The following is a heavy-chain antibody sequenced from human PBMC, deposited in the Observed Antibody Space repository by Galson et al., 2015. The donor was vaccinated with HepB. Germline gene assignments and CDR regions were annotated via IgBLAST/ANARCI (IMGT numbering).Heavy chain of an antibody. D-gene: IGHD6-13*01. Sequence: SVKVSCKASGYTFTSYGISWVRQAPGQGLEWMGWISAYNGNTNYAQKLQGRVTMTTDTSTSTAYMELRSLRSDDTAVYYCARVMAAAGTLAGKPAFDYWGQGTLVTVSS. CDR2: ISAYNGNT. CDR3: ARVMAAAGTLAGKPAFDY. CDR1: GYTFTSYG. J-gene: IGHJ4*02. V-gene: IGHV1-18*04.